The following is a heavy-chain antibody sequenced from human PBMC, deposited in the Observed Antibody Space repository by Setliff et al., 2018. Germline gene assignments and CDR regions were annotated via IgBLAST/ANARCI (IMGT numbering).Heavy chain of an antibody. CDR2: IIPIFGSA. D-gene: IGHD5-18*01. CDR1: GGTFSSYP. J-gene: IGHJ6*03. Sequence: SVKVSCKASGGTFSSYPFSWVRQAPGQGLEWMGGIIPIFGSANYAQKFQGRVTIITDESTSTAFMQLSSLRSEDTAVYYCVREGVDTRSSTDYRYYMDVWGKGTTVTVSS. CDR3: VREGVDTRSSTDYRYYMDV. V-gene: IGHV1-69*05.